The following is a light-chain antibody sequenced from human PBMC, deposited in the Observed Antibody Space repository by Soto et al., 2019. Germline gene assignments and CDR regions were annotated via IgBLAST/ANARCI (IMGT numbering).Light chain of an antibody. CDR3: QQYGSSPLIT. V-gene: IGKV3-20*01. CDR1: QRLSASD. J-gene: IGKJ5*01. CDR2: GVS. Sequence: EIVLTQSPGTQSLSPGQRATLSCRASQRLSASDIAWYQQKPGQAPKFLIYGVSSRATGIPDRFSGSGSGTDFTLTISRLEPEDFAVYHCQQYGSSPLITFGQGTLLEIK.